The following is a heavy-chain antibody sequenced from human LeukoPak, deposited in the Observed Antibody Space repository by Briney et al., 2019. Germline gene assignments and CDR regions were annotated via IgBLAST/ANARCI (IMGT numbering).Heavy chain of an antibody. CDR2: IYHSGST. J-gene: IGHJ4*02. Sequence: SETLSLTCAVSGGSISSGGYSWSWIRQPPGKGLEWIGYIYHSGSTYYNPSLKSRVTISVDRSKNQFSLKLSSVTAADTAVYYCARVSGMGIAAAGTQGQFDYWGQGTLVTVSS. D-gene: IGHD6-13*01. CDR1: GGSISSGGYS. CDR3: ARVSGMGIAAAGTQGQFDY. V-gene: IGHV4-30-2*01.